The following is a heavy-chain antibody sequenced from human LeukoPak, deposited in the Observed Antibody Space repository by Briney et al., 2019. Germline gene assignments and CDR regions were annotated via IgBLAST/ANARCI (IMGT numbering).Heavy chain of an antibody. CDR2: ISWNSGSI. CDR3: AKGVVTANRYLDDAFDI. D-gene: IGHD2-21*02. Sequence: PGGSLRLSCAASGFTFSSYAMSWVRHAPGKGLEWVSGISWNSGSIGYADSVKGRFTISRDNAKNSLYLQMNSLRAEDTALYYCAKGVVTANRYLDDAFDIWGQGTMVTVSS. CDR1: GFTFSSYA. V-gene: IGHV3-9*01. J-gene: IGHJ3*02.